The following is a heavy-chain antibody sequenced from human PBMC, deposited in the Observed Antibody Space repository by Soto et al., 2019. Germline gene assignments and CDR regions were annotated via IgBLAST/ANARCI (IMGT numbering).Heavy chain of an antibody. D-gene: IGHD4-17*01. CDR1: GSSISPFY. J-gene: IGHJ4*02. CDR3: VRVGGYYGDYPNFDY. Sequence: SETLSLTCSVSGSSISPFYWSWIRQSPGKGLEWIGYIYYTGSTKYNPSLKSRVTISVETTKKQFSLRLRSVTAADTAIYYCVRVGGYYGDYPNFDYWGQGTLVTVSS. CDR2: IYYTGST. V-gene: IGHV4-59*01.